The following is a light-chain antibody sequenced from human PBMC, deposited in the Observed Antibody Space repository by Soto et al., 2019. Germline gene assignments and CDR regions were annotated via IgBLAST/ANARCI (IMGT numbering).Light chain of an antibody. CDR2: DAS. CDR3: QQYASSPLT. Sequence: EIVLTQSPATLSLSPGERATLSCRASQSVSSYLAWYQQKPGQAPRLLIYDASNRATGIPARLSGSGSGTDFTLTISSLEPEDFAVYYCQQYASSPLTFGGGTKVEIK. CDR1: QSVSSY. J-gene: IGKJ4*01. V-gene: IGKV3-11*01.